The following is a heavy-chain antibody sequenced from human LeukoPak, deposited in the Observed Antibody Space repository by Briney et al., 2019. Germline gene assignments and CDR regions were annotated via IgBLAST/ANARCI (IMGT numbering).Heavy chain of an antibody. Sequence: SETLSLTCAVSGGSISSSNWWRCGRPPPGKGLELVGEIYHSGSTNYNSSLKRRVTITVNKSKNQFSLKLSSVTVADTAVYYCAREWYYCSSTSCYFYYGMDVWGKGTTVTVSS. CDR1: GGSISSSNW. V-gene: IGHV4-4*02. CDR2: IYHSGST. CDR3: AREWYYCSSTSCYFYYGMDV. D-gene: IGHD2-2*01. J-gene: IGHJ6*04.